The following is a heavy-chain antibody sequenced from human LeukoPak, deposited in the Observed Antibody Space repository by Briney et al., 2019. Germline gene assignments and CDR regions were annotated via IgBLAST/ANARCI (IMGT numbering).Heavy chain of an antibody. J-gene: IGHJ4*02. D-gene: IGHD5-12*01. CDR1: GFSISGSA. V-gene: IGHV3-73*01. CDR2: IRNKANSYAT. CDR3: TTTRLYSGNAQFDD. Sequence: PGGSLTLSCAASGFSISGSAMHWVRQASGKGVEWVGRIRNKANSYATAYAAWVKGKFNIVREDSANMAYLQMDSLKAEDTAVYYRTTTRLYSGNAQFDDWGQGTLVAVTS.